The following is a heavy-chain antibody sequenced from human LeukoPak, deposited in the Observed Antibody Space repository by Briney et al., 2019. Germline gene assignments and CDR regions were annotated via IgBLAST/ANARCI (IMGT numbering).Heavy chain of an antibody. CDR3: AKVESGSYATYYYYYYMDV. V-gene: IGHV3-30*18. D-gene: IGHD1-26*01. CDR2: ISYDGSNK. CDR1: GFTFSSSG. J-gene: IGHJ6*03. Sequence: GGSLRLSCAASGFTFSSSGMHWVRQAPGRGLEWVAVISYDGSNKYFADSVKGRFTISRDNSKNTLYLQMNSLRAEDTAVYYCAKVESGSYATYYYYYYMDVWGKGTTVTVSS.